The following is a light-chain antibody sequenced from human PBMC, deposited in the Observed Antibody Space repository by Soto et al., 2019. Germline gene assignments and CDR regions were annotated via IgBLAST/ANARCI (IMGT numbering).Light chain of an antibody. CDR2: DAS. V-gene: IGKV1-5*01. CDR1: QSISNW. Sequence: DIRMTESSSSLSXSVGDRGTXTCRASQSISNWLAWYQQKPGKAPKLLIYDASILESGVPSRFSGSGSGTEFTLTISSLHPDDFATYYCQEYNFFSTFGQGTKVDVK. CDR3: QEYNFFST. J-gene: IGKJ1*01.